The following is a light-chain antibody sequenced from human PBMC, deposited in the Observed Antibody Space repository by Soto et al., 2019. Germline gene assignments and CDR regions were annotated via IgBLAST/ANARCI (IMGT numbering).Light chain of an antibody. V-gene: IGLV2-14*01. Sequence: QSALTQPASVSGSPGQSITISCTVTSSDIGGYNFVSWYQQHPGKAPKLMIYEVTNRPSGVSNRFSGSKSGNTASLTISGLQSEDEAHYYCISYTISNTYVLFGGGTKLTVL. CDR3: ISYTISNTYVL. J-gene: IGLJ2*01. CDR1: SSDIGGYNF. CDR2: EVT.